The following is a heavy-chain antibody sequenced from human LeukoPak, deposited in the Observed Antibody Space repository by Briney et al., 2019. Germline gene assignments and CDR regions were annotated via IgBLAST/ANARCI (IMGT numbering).Heavy chain of an antibody. D-gene: IGHD3-10*01. Sequence: GGSLRLSCAASGFTFSDYYMSWIRQAPGKGLEWVSYISGSGITIYDADSVRGRFTISRDNTKNSLYLQMNSLRAEDTAVYYCASRPGYFDYWGQGTLVTVSS. V-gene: IGHV3-11*01. J-gene: IGHJ4*02. CDR2: ISGSGITI. CDR1: GFTFSDYY. CDR3: ASRPGYFDY.